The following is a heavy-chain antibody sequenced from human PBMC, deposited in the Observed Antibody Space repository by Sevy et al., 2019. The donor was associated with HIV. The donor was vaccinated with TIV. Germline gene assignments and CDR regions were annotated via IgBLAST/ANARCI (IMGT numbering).Heavy chain of an antibody. J-gene: IGHJ3*02. CDR1: GFTFSSYA. CDR2: ISYDGSNK. Sequence: GESLRLSCAASGFTFSSYAMHWVRQAPGKGLEWVAVISYDGSNKYYADSVKGRFTISRDNSKNTLYLQMNSLRAEDTAVYYCARDPGSDAFDIWGQGTMVTVSS. CDR3: ARDPGSDAFDI. V-gene: IGHV3-30-3*01.